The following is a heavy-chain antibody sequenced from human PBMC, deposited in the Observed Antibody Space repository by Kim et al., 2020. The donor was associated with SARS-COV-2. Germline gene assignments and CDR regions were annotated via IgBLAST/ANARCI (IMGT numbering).Heavy chain of an antibody. J-gene: IGHJ4*02. D-gene: IGHD3-16*01. CDR2: RGT. CDR3: ARGGSGSLDY. V-gene: IGHV3-74*01. Sequence: RGTSYADSVKGRVTISRDKAKNTLYLQMNSLRAEDTAVYYCARGGSGSLDYWGQGTLVTVSS.